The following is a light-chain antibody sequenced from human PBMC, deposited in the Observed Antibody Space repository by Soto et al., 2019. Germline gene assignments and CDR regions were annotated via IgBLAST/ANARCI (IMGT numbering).Light chain of an antibody. CDR3: CSYAGSSTYV. CDR2: EGS. CDR1: SSDVGSYNL. J-gene: IGLJ1*01. V-gene: IGLV2-23*01. Sequence: QSVLTQPASVSGSPGQSITISCTGTSSDVGSYNLVSWNQQHPGKAPKLMIYEGSKRPSGVSNRFSGSKSGNTASLTISGLQAEDEADYYCCSYAGSSTYVFGTATKVTVL.